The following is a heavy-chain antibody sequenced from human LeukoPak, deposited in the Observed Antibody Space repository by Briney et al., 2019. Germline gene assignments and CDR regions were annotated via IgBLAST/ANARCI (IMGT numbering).Heavy chain of an antibody. D-gene: IGHD3-22*01. V-gene: IGHV4-4*07. CDR1: GGSISSYY. J-gene: IGHJ4*02. CDR2: IYTSGST. CDR3: ARGYYDSSGYYQYLDY. Sequence: SETLSLTCTVSGGSISSYYWSWIRQPAGKGLEWIGRIYTSGSTNYNPSLKSRVTMSVDTSKNQFSLELSSVTAADTAVYYCARGYYDSSGYYQYLDYWGQGTLVTVSS.